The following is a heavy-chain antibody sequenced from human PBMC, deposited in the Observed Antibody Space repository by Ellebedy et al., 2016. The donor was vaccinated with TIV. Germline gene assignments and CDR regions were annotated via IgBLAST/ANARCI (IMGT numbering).Heavy chain of an antibody. CDR1: GYTFTSYY. CDR2: INPSGGST. V-gene: IGHV1-46*01. Sequence: ASVKVSCKASGYTFTSYYMHWVRQTPGQGLEWMGIINPSGGSTSYAQKFQGRVTMTRDASTSTVYMELSSLRSEDTAVYYCATGYGDYGMDVWGQGTTVTVSS. CDR3: ATGYGDYGMDV. D-gene: IGHD4-17*01. J-gene: IGHJ6*02.